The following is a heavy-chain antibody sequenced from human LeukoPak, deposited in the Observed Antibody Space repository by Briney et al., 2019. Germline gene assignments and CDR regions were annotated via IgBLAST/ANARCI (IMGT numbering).Heavy chain of an antibody. CDR3: ARDLAYGSGSSSPY. CDR2: IYYSGST. V-gene: IGHV4-59*12. Sequence: SETLSLTRSVSGDSINSYYWNWIRQPPGKGLEWIGYIYYSGSTNYNPSLKSRVTISVDTSKNQFSLKLSSVTAADTAMYYCARDLAYGSGSSSPYWGQGTLVTVSS. D-gene: IGHD3-10*01. CDR1: GDSINSYY. J-gene: IGHJ4*02.